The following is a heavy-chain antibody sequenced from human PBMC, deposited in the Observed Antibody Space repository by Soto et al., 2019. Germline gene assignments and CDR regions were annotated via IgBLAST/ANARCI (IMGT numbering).Heavy chain of an antibody. Sequence: ASVKGTCKASGYTFTGYYMHWVRQAPGQGLEWMGWINPNSGNTNYAQKLQGRVTMTTDTPTSTAYMELRGLRFDTSAVYYGAREMAGAPPAYWGQGTLVTGSS. V-gene: IGHV1-18*04. J-gene: IGHJ4*02. CDR3: AREMAGAPPAY. D-gene: IGHD2-8*01. CDR2: INPNSGNT. CDR1: GYTFTGYY.